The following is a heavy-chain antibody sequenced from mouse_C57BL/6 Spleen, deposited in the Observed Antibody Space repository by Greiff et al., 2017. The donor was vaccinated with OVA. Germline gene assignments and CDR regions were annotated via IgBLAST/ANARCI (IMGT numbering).Heavy chain of an antibody. J-gene: IGHJ3*01. V-gene: IGHV3-1*01. CDR1: GYSITSGYD. D-gene: IGHD1-1*01. CDR2: ISYSGST. Sequence: EVKLQESGPGMVKPSQSLSLTCTVTGYSITSGYDWHWIRHFPGNKLEWMGYISYSGSTNYNPSLKSRISITHDTSKNHFFLKLNSVTTEDTATYDCARGDYGSSSWFAYWGQGTLVTVSA. CDR3: ARGDYGSSSWFAY.